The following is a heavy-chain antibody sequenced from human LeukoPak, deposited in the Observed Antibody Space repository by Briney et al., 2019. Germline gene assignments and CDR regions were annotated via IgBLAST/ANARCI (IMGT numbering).Heavy chain of an antibody. CDR1: GFTFSSYW. D-gene: IGHD2-21*02. CDR2: IKQDGSEK. V-gene: IGHV3-7*01. J-gene: IGHJ5*01. Sequence: GGSLRLSCAASGFTFSSYWMSWVRQAPGKGLEWVANIKQDGSEKYYVDSVKGRFTISRDNAKNSLYLQMNSLRAEDTAVYYCARGGCGGGNCYSGTGWFESWGQGALAIVST. CDR3: ARGGCGGGNCYSGTGWFES.